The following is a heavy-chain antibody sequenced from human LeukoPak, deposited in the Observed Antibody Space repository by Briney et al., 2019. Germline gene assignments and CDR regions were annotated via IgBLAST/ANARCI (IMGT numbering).Heavy chain of an antibody. CDR1: GFTFDDYA. CDR3: AKRGGGDRYLYYYYYMDV. D-gene: IGHD2-21*01. V-gene: IGHV3-9*01. CDR2: ISWNSGSI. J-gene: IGHJ6*03. Sequence: GGSLRLSCAASGFTFDDYAMHWVRQAPGKGLEWVSGISWNSGSIGYADSVKGRFTISRDNAKNSLYLQMNSLRAEDTAVYYCAKRGGGDRYLYYYYYMDVWGKGTTVTVSS.